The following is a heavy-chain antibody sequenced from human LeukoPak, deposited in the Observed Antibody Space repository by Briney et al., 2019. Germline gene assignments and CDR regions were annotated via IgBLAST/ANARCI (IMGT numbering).Heavy chain of an antibody. CDR3: ARGGGLDV. Sequence: PGGSLRLSCAASGLIFSNYWMTWVRQAPGKGLEWVANIKEDGSETYYVDSVKGRFTISRDNAKNSLYLQMSNLRAEDTAVYFCARGGGLDVWGQGATVTVSS. D-gene: IGHD3-16*01. J-gene: IGHJ6*02. V-gene: IGHV3-7*03. CDR1: GLIFSNYW. CDR2: IKEDGSET.